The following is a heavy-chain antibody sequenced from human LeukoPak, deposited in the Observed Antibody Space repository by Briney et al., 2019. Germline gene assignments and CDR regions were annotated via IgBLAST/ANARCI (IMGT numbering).Heavy chain of an antibody. CDR1: GHSFTNHW. J-gene: IGHJ5*02. V-gene: IGHV5-51*01. Sequence: GESLKISCKASGHSFTNHWIGWVRQMPGIGLEWVGIINFGDSETLYSPSFQGQVTISLDKSISTAYLQWRSLKASDTATYYCATRPYAGSPNWYDPWGQGTLVTVSS. D-gene: IGHD1-26*01. CDR3: ATRPYAGSPNWYDP. CDR2: INFGDSET.